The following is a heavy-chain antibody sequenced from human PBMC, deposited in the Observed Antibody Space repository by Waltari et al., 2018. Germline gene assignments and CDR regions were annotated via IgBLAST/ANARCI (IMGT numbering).Heavy chain of an antibody. D-gene: IGHD2-2*01. CDR3: ARDYCSSTSCSLGSGGMDV. CDR2: IWYDGSNK. V-gene: IGHV3-33*01. Sequence: QVQLVESGGGVVQPGRSLRLPCAAPGFTFSTYGMHGVRQAPGKGLEWVAVIWYDGSNKYYADSVKGRFTISRDNSKNTLYLQMNSLRAEDTAVYYCARDYCSSTSCSLGSGGMDVWGQGTTVTVSS. CDR1: GFTFSTYG. J-gene: IGHJ6*02.